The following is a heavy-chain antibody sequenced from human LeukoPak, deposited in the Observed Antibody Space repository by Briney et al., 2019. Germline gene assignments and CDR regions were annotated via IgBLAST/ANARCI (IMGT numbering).Heavy chain of an antibody. J-gene: IGHJ4*02. CDR1: GFTFSGSA. CDR3: RAAADLNDY. V-gene: IGHV3-73*01. CDR2: IRSKADSYTT. D-gene: IGHD6-13*01. Sequence: GGSLKLSCAASGFTFSGSAMHWVRQASGKGLEWLGRIRSKADSYTTAYAASVKGRFIVSRDNSKNTAYLQMNSLKTEDTAVYYCRAAADLNDYWGQGTLVTVSS.